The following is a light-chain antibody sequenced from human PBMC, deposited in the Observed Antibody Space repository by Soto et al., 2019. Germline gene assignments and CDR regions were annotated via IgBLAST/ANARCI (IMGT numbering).Light chain of an antibody. CDR3: QQTSACPLA. CDR2: GAS. J-gene: IGKJ4*01. CDR1: QDSTRW. Sequence: DIQMTQSRSYVRGSVGERVTSTCRASQDSTRWLAWYQQKPGKAPKLLIYGASSLQSGVPSRFSGSGSETDFSLTISILQPEDSATYYCQQTSACPLAVGGGTKVDIK. V-gene: IGKV1-12*01.